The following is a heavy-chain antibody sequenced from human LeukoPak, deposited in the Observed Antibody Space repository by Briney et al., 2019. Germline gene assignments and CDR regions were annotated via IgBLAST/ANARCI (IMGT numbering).Heavy chain of an antibody. CDR1: GFTFRSYW. CDR2: IKQDGSEK. Sequence: PGGSLRLSCAASGFTFRSYWMSRVRQAPGKGLEWVANIKQDGSEKYYVDSVKGRFTISRDNAKNSVYLQMNSLRAEDTAVYYCARDGGPFDYWGQGTLVTVFS. V-gene: IGHV3-7*01. D-gene: IGHD2-15*01. CDR3: ARDGGPFDY. J-gene: IGHJ4*02.